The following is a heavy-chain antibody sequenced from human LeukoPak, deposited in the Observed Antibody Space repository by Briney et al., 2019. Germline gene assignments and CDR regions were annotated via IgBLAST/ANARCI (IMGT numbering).Heavy chain of an antibody. V-gene: IGHV1-2*06. CDR2: INSNSGGT. J-gene: IGHJ4*02. D-gene: IGHD3-10*01. CDR1: GYGFSDYS. Sequence: GASVKVSCKASGYGFSDYSIHWVRQAPGKGLEWMGRINSNSGGTSYAQNFQGRVTMTRDTSISTAYMEVSGLTSDDTAVYYCARGGSGSGYLYYFDSWGQGTLVSVSS. CDR3: ARGGSGSGYLYYFDS.